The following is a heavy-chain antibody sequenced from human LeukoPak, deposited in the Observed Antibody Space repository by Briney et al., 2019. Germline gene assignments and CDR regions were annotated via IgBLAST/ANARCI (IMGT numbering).Heavy chain of an antibody. J-gene: IGHJ4*02. V-gene: IGHV1-46*01. D-gene: IGHD3-22*01. CDR1: GYTFTSYY. Sequence: GASVKVSCKASGYTFTSYYMHWVRQAPGQGLEWMGIINPSGGSTSYAQEFQGRVTITRDTSASTAYMELSSLRSDDTAVYYCARVRADSSGYYEYYFDYWGQGTLVTVSS. CDR3: ARVRADSSGYYEYYFDY. CDR2: INPSGGST.